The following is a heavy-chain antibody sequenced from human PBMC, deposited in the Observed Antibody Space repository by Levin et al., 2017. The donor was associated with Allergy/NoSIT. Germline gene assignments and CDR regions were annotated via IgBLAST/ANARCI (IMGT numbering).Heavy chain of an antibody. CDR1: GGSIPTSSYY. V-gene: IGHV4-39*01. J-gene: IGHJ5*02. CDR3: ARHDVLLWFGELRTKWFDP. Sequence: SPTLSLTCTVSGGSIPTSSYYWAWIRQPPGKGLEWIGNIFYSGTTYYNLSLRSRVTISVDTSKNQFSLKLRSVTAADAAVYYCARHDVLLWFGELRTKWFDPWGQGTLVTVSS. D-gene: IGHD3-10*01. CDR2: IFYSGTT.